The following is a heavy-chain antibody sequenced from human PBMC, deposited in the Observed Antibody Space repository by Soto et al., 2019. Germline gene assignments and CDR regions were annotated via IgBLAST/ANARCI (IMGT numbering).Heavy chain of an antibody. Sequence: QVQLVQSGGEVKEPGASVKVSCKASGYNLTNYGISWVRQAPGRGLEWMGWISSYNGYTNYAQKLQGRVTMTTHTATNTASMELRNLRPDDPAVNYGSGERDYESSGDDVDIWGQGTRVTVSS. D-gene: IGHD3-22*01. V-gene: IGHV1-18*01. J-gene: IGHJ3*02. CDR2: ISSYNGYT. CDR1: GYNLTNYG. CDR3: SGERDYESSGDDVDI.